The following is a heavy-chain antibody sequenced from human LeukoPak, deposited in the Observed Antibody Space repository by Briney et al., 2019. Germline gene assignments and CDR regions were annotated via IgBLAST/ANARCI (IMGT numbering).Heavy chain of an antibody. CDR1: XFTFSSYS. V-gene: IGHV3-21*01. D-gene: IGHD2-2*01. Sequence: XLRLSCXXSXFTFSSYSMNWVRQAPGKGLEWVSSISSSSSYIYYADSVKGRFTISRDNAKNSLYLQMNSLRAEDTAVYYCAARGEVPADPSSQIDYWGQGTLVTVSS. CDR2: ISSSSSYI. J-gene: IGHJ4*02. CDR3: AARGEVPADPSSQIDY.